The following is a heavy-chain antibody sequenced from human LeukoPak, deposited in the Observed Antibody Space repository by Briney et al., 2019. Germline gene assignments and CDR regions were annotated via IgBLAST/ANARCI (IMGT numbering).Heavy chain of an antibody. V-gene: IGHV3-23*01. J-gene: IGHJ5*02. Sequence: GGSLRLSCAAPRFTFNDYGMSWVRQTPGKGLEWVSSISGSGTSTYYADSVKGRFTISRDNSKNTLFLQMDSLTAEDTAVYYCARAYDFWFDPWGQGTLVTVSS. D-gene: IGHD1-1*01. CDR2: ISGSGTST. CDR1: RFTFNDYG. CDR3: ARAYDFWFDP.